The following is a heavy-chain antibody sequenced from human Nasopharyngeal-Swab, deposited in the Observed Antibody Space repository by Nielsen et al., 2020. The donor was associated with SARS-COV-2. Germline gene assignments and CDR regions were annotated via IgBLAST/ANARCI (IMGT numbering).Heavy chain of an antibody. CDR2: IYYSGST. V-gene: IGHV4-30-4*01. J-gene: IGHJ5*02. CDR3: ARDYYDSSGYYGGFDP. Sequence: RQAPGKGLEWIGYIYYSGSTYYSPSLKSRVTISVDTSKNQFSLKLSSVTAADTAVYYCARDYYDSSGYYGGFDPWGQGTLVTVSS. D-gene: IGHD3-22*01.